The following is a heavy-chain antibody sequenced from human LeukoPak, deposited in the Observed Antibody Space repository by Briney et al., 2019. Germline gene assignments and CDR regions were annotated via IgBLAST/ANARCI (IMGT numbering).Heavy chain of an antibody. V-gene: IGHV3-7*01. CDR3: ARPVNRLFLF. J-gene: IGHJ4*02. CDR1: GFSLSGDW. CDR2: IKEDGGET. Sequence: GGSLRLSCVGSGFSLSGDWMTWVRQAPGTGLEWVANIKEDGGETYYVDSVKGRFTISRDNAKNSLYLQMNNLRAENTAVYFCARPVNRLFLFWGPGTLVTVSS. D-gene: IGHD2-21*01.